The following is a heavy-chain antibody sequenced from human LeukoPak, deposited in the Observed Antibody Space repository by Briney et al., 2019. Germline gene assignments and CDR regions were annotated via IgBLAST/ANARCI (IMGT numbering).Heavy chain of an antibody. J-gene: IGHJ5*02. V-gene: IGHV3-30*18. Sequence: GRSLRLSCAASGFTFSSYGMHWVRQAPGKGLEWVAVISYDGSNKYYADSVKGRFTISRDNSKNTLYLQMNSLRAEDTAVYYCAKDRISEETYNWFDPWGQGTLVTVSS. CDR3: AKDRISEETYNWFDP. CDR1: GFTFSSYG. D-gene: IGHD2-15*01. CDR2: ISYDGSNK.